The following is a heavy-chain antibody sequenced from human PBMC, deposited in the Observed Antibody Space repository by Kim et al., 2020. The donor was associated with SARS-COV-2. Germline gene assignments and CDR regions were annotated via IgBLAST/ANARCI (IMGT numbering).Heavy chain of an antibody. J-gene: IGHJ4*01. Sequence: SETLSLTCAVSGGSISSSNWWSWVRQPPGKGLEWIGEIYHSGSTNYNPSLKSRATITVDKYKNQFFLKLSSVTAADTAVYYCARVTVGCSGSYLGYYWG. CDR2: IYHSGST. D-gene: IGHD2-15*01. V-gene: IGHV4-4*02. CDR1: GGSISSSNW. CDR3: ARVTVGCSGSYLGYY.